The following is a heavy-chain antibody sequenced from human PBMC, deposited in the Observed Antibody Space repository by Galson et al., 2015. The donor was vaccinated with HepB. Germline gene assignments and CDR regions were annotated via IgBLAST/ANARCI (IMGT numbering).Heavy chain of an antibody. CDR2: ISYDGSHQ. V-gene: IGHV3-30*04. Sequence: LRLSCAASGFDFHNYALHWVRQAPGKGLEWVGIISYDGSHQYYGDSVKGRFTISRDNSKNTLYLQMHSLRGTDTAVYYCARDSGWYFDLWGRGTLVTVSS. D-gene: IGHD3-10*01. J-gene: IGHJ2*01. CDR3: ARDSGWYFDL. CDR1: GFDFHNYA.